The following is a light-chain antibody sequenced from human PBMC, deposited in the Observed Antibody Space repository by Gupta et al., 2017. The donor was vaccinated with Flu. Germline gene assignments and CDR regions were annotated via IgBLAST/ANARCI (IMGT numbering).Light chain of an antibody. CDR1: QSLLYSNGNNY. Sequence: PVTLGEPASISCRSSQSLLYSNGNNYLDRYLKKPGQSPQLLIYWGSKRAYGVPDRFSGTGSGTDFTLKSSRGEAEDVGVYYGMHDLQTKTFGQGTKVEIK. CDR2: WGS. J-gene: IGKJ1*01. CDR3: MHDLQTKT. V-gene: IGKV2-28*01.